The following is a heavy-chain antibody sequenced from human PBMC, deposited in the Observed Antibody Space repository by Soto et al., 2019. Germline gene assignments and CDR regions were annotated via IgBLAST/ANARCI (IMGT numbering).Heavy chain of an antibody. J-gene: IGHJ6*03. V-gene: IGHV3-9*01. Sequence: GGSLRLSCAASGFTFDDYAMHWVRQAPGKGLEWVSGISWNSGSIGYADSVKGRFTISRDNAKNSLYLQMNSLRAEDTALYYCAKGLSHYDFWSGYSGGGYYYMDVWGKGTTVTVSS. CDR2: ISWNSGSI. D-gene: IGHD3-3*01. CDR1: GFTFDDYA. CDR3: AKGLSHYDFWSGYSGGGYYYMDV.